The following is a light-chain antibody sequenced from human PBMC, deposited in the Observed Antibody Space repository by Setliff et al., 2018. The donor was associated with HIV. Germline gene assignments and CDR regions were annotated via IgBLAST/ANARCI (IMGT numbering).Light chain of an antibody. J-gene: IGLJ1*01. V-gene: IGLV1-44*01. CDR2: STN. CDR1: SSNIGVNS. CDR3: AAWDDSLSEPFYV. Sequence: SSSNIGVNSVTWYQQFPGTAPKLLMYSTNQRPSGVADRFSGSKSGTSASLAISGLQSEDEADYYCAAWDDSLSEPFYVFGTGTKGTVL.